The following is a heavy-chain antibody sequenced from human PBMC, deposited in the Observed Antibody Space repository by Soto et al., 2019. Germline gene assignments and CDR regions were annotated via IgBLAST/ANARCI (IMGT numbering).Heavy chain of an antibody. V-gene: IGHV5-51*01. D-gene: IGHD3-10*01. CDR3: AGGGVRGVITRTRDYYGMDV. CDR2: IYPGDSDT. J-gene: IGHJ6*02. Sequence: GGSLKISCKGSGDSFTSYWIGWVRQMPGKGLEWMGIIYPGDSDTRYSPSFQGQVTISADKSISTAYLQWSSLKASDTAMYYCAGGGVRGVITRTRDYYGMDVWGQGTTVTVSS. CDR1: GDSFTSYW.